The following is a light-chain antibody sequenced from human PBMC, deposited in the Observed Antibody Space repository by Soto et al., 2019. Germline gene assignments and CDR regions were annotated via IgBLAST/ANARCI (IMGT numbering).Light chain of an antibody. J-gene: IGKJ3*01. V-gene: IGKV1-39*01. CDR3: QQSYSTPFA. CDR2: NAS. Sequence: DIQMTQSPSSLSASVGDRVTITCRASQSISRFLNWYQQKPGKAPKLLIYNASSLQSGVPSRFSGSGSGTDFTLTISSLQTEDFASYYCQQSYSTPFAFGPGTKVDIK. CDR1: QSISRF.